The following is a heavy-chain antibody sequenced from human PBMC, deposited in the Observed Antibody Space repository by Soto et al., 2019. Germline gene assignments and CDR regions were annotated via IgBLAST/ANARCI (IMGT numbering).Heavy chain of an antibody. CDR3: ARNLYGRAFDI. CDR2: INAFDDDT. CDR1: AYTFTSYH. D-gene: IGHD2-8*01. Sequence: QAQLEQSGPEVKRPVASLKVSCKASAYTFTSYHISWVRQAPGQGLEWIGWINAFDDDTNYSQKFQDRVTMTAHRSTDTAYLDLRSLGSDDTAIYYCARNLYGRAFDIWGQGTMVTVSS. V-gene: IGHV1-18*04. J-gene: IGHJ3*02.